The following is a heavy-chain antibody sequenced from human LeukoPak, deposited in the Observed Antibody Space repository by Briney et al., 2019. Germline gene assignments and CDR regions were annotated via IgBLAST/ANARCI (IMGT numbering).Heavy chain of an antibody. CDR1: GYSFTSYW. Sequence: GESLKISCKGSGYSFTSYWIGWVRQMPGKGLEWMGIIYPGDSDTRYSPSSQGQVTISADKSISTAYLQWSSLKASDTAMYYCARRSSSSRYYYYYMDVWGKGTTVTVSS. D-gene: IGHD6-6*01. CDR3: ARRSSSSRYYYYYMDV. CDR2: IYPGDSDT. V-gene: IGHV5-51*01. J-gene: IGHJ6*03.